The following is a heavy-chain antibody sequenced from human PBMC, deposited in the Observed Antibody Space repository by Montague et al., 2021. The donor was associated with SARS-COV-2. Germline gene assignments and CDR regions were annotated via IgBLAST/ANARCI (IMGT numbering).Heavy chain of an antibody. V-gene: IGHV3-30*18. J-gene: IGHJ6*02. Sequence: SLSLSWAASGFSFSNFGMHWVRQAPGKGLEWLAVISYDGSVKYYADFLRGRFSISKDNSKYTVYLQMNSLRPEDTAVYFCAKNRAIFWFGEGRESMDAWGQGTTVIVS. D-gene: IGHD3-10*01. CDR1: GFSFSNFG. CDR2: ISYDGSVK. CDR3: AKNRAIFWFGEGRESMDA.